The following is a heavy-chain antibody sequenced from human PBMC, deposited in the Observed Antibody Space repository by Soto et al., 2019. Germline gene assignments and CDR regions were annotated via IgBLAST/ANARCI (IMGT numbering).Heavy chain of an antibody. J-gene: IGHJ4*02. Sequence: ESGGGVVQPGRSLRLSCAASGFTFSIYSMHWDRQAPGKGLEWVAVISYEGSNKYYADSVKVRFTISRDNSKNTLDLQMNSLRSEDTAVYYCAKPRGGGGYSYALDYLGQGTLVTVSS. CDR1: GFTFSIYS. CDR3: AKPRGGGGYSYALDY. D-gene: IGHD5-18*01. CDR2: ISYEGSNK. V-gene: IGHV3-30*18.